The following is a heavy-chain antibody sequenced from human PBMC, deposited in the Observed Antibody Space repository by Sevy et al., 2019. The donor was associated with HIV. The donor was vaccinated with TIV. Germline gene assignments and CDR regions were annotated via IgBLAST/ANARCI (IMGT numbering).Heavy chain of an antibody. Sequence: GGSLRLSCSASGFSFFNAWMSWVRQAPGKGLEWLGRIRSETDGGTTEYTASVKGRFSISRDDSKDTLYLQMNSLKTEDTAVYYCATERWGFFDSITRYLLPYFDSWGQGTLVTVSS. CDR2: IRSETDGGTT. CDR3: ATERWGFFDSITRYLLPYFDS. J-gene: IGHJ4*02. CDR1: GFSFFNAW. V-gene: IGHV3-15*01. D-gene: IGHD3-10*01.